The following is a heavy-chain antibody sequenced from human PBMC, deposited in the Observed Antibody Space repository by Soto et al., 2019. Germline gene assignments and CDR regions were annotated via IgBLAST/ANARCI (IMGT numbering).Heavy chain of an antibody. CDR3: AREEDYYGSGSYYNKYNWFDP. V-gene: IGHV4-4*07. CDR2: IYSHGTT. Sequence: SETLSLTCTVSGGSISSYYWSWIRQSAGKGLEWIGRIYSHGTTNYNPSLKSRVTVSVDTSKNQVSLKLTSVTAADTAVYYCAREEDYYGSGSYYNKYNWFDPWGEGTLVTVSS. J-gene: IGHJ5*02. CDR1: GGSISSYY. D-gene: IGHD3-10*01.